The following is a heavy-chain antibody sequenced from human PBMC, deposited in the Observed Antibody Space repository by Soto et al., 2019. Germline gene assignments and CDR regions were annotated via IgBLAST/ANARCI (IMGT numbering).Heavy chain of an antibody. CDR3: AKDPRRNIAAAGIPGDY. Sequence: EVQLLESGGGLVQPGGSLRLSCAASGFTFSSYAMSWVRQAPGKGLEWVSAISGSGGSTYYADSVKGRFTISRDNSKNTLYLQMNSLRAEDTAVYYCAKDPRRNIAAAGIPGDYWGQGTLVTVSS. CDR1: GFTFSSYA. V-gene: IGHV3-23*01. CDR2: ISGSGGST. J-gene: IGHJ4*02. D-gene: IGHD6-13*01.